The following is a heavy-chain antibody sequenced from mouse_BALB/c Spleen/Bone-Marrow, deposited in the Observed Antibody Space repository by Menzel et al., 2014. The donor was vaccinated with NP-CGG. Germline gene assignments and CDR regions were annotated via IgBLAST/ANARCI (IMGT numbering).Heavy chain of an antibody. CDR1: GYSITSGYY. J-gene: IGHJ2*01. CDR3: ARGNYVDY. Sequence: EVQLQESGPGLVKPSQSLPLTCSVTGYSITSGYYWNWIRQFPGNKLEWMGYISYDGSNNYNPSLKNRISITRDTSKNQFFLKLNSVTTEDTATYYCARGNYVDYWGQGTTLTVSS. V-gene: IGHV3-6*02. CDR2: ISYDGSN.